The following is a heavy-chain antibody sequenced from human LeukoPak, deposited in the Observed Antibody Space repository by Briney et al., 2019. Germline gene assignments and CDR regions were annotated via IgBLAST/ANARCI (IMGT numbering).Heavy chain of an antibody. D-gene: IGHD3-22*01. Sequence: SVKVSCKASGGTFSSYAISWVRQAPGQGLEWMGGIIPIFGTANYAQKFQGRVTITADESTSTAYMELSSLRSEDTAVYYCAGGDSSGYYLPTKRTLDYWGQGTLVTVSS. J-gene: IGHJ4*02. CDR3: AGGDSSGYYLPTKRTLDY. CDR2: IIPIFGTA. CDR1: GGTFSSYA. V-gene: IGHV1-69*13.